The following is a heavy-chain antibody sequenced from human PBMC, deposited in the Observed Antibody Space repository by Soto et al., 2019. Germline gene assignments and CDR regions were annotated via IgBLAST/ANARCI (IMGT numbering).Heavy chain of an antibody. CDR1: GFTFSSYS. V-gene: IGHV3-48*01. CDR3: ARGLSSSGWYRHDACDI. J-gene: IGHJ3*02. Sequence: ESGGGLVQPGGSLRLSCAASGFTFSSYSMNWVRQAPGKGLEWVSYISSSSSTIYYADSVKGRFTISRDNAKNSLYLQMNSLRAEDTAVYYCARGLSSSGWYRHDACDIWGQGTMVTVSS. D-gene: IGHD6-19*01. CDR2: ISSSSSTI.